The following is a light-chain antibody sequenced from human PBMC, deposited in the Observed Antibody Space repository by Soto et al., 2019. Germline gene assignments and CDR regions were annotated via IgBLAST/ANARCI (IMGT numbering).Light chain of an antibody. J-gene: IGKJ4*01. CDR2: DAS. V-gene: IGKV3-20*01. CDR1: QSVAKNY. Sequence: EIVLTQSPGTLSLSPGERASLSCRASQSVAKNYLAWYQQKPGQALRLLISDASSRATGIPDRFSGSGSGTDFTLTISTLEAEDVAVYFCQQYATSPLTFGGGTKVEIK. CDR3: QQYATSPLT.